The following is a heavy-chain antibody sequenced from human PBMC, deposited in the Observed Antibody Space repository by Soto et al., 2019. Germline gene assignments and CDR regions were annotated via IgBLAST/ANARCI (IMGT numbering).Heavy chain of an antibody. D-gene: IGHD3-3*01. CDR1: GFTVSSNY. J-gene: IGHJ5*02. V-gene: IGHV3-53*01. CDR3: ATSYDSPFDP. CDR2: IYSGGST. Sequence: GGSLRLSCAASGFTVSSNYMSWVRQAPGKGLEWVSVIYSGGSTYYADSVKGRFTISRDNSKGTLYLQMNSLRAEDTAVYYCATSYDSPFDPWGQGTLVTVSS.